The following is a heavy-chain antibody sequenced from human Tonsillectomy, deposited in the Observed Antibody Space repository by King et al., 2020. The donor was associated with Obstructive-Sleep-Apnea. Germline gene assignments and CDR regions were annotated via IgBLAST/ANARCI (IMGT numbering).Heavy chain of an antibody. CDR2: IYYSGST. Sequence: QLQESGPGLVKPSEPLSLTCTVSGGSISSYYWSWIRQPPGQGLEWIGYIYYSGSTNYNPSLKSRVTISVDTSKNQFSLKLSSVTAADTAVYYCARDKWGSSSSDYWGQGTLVTVSS. V-gene: IGHV4-59*01. CDR3: ARDKWGSSSSDY. CDR1: GGSISSYY. D-gene: IGHD6-6*01. J-gene: IGHJ4*02.